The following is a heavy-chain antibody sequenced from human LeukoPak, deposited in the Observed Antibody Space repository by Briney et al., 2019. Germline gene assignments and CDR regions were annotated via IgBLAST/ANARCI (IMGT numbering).Heavy chain of an antibody. Sequence: SETLSLTCAVYGGSFSGYYWSWIRQPPGKGLEWIGEINHSGSTNYNPSLKSRVTISVDTSKNQFSLKLSSVTAADTAVYYCARQSVVRGRAFDYWGQGTLVTVSS. J-gene: IGHJ4*02. CDR3: ARQSVVRGRAFDY. CDR2: INHSGST. V-gene: IGHV4-34*01. D-gene: IGHD3-10*01. CDR1: GGSFSGYY.